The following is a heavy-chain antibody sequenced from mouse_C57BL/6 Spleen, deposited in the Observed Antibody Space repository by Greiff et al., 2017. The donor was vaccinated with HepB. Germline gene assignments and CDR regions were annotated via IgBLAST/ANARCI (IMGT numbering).Heavy chain of an antibody. CDR2: IRSKSNNYAT. J-gene: IGHJ3*01. D-gene: IGHD2-4*01. V-gene: IGHV10-1*01. CDR1: GFSFNTYA. CDR3: VRHIYYDYDGFAY. Sequence: EVKLVESGGGLVQPKGSLKLSCAASGFSFNTYAMNWVRQAPGKGVEWVARIRSKSNNYATYYADSVKDRFTISRDESESMIYLQMNNLKTEDTAMYYCVRHIYYDYDGFAYWGQGTLVTVSA.